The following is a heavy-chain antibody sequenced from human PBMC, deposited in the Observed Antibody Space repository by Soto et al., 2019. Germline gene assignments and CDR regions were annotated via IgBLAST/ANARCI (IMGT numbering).Heavy chain of an antibody. CDR2: IVVGSGNT. J-gene: IGHJ3*02. D-gene: IGHD6-13*01. CDR3: AASGYSSSWYEAVGAFDI. V-gene: IGHV1-58*01. CDR1: GFTFTSSA. Sequence: SVKVSCKASGFTFTSSAVQWVRQARGQRLEWIGWIVVGSGNTNYAQKFQERVTITRDMSTSTAYMELGSLRSEDTAVYYCAASGYSSSWYEAVGAFDIWGQGTMVTVSS.